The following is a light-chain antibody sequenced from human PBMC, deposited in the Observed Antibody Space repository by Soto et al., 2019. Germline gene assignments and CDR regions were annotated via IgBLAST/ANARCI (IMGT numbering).Light chain of an antibody. CDR1: QSVSSY. CDR3: QQRSNWPPEAT. Sequence: EIALTQSPATLSLSPGERATLSCRASQSVSSYLAWYQQKPGQAPRLLIYDASNRATGIPARFSGSGSGTDFTLTISSLEPEDFAVYYCQQRSNWPPEATFGGGTKVEIK. CDR2: DAS. J-gene: IGKJ4*01. V-gene: IGKV3-11*01.